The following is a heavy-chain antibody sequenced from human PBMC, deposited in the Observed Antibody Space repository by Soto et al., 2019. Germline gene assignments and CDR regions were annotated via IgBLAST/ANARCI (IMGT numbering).Heavy chain of an antibody. CDR1: GGSFSRYA. CDR3: ANYDYSDLDD. J-gene: IGHJ4*02. Sequence: SVQVSYKPSGGSFSRYAIRWVRQAPGKGLEWMGGIIPIYGTDKYEQEFQGRVTITADNSTSTAYMELSSLRSEDTAVVFCANYDYSDLDDWGQGTMVTVSS. CDR2: IIPIYGTD. V-gene: IGHV1-69*06. D-gene: IGHD5-12*01.